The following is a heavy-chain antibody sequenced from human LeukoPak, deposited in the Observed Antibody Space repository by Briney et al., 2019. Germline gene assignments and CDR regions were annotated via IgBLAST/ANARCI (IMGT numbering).Heavy chain of an antibody. CDR2: IYNSGST. J-gene: IGHJ6*02. CDR3: ARSPDYSNYVDYYYYGMDV. Sequence: SETLSLTCTVSGDSISSYYWSWIRQPPGKGLEWIGNIYNSGSTNYNPSLKSRVTISVDTSKNQFSLRLSSVTAADTAVYYCARSPDYSNYVDYYYYGMDVWGQGTTVAVSS. V-gene: IGHV4-59*01. D-gene: IGHD4-11*01. CDR1: GDSISSYY.